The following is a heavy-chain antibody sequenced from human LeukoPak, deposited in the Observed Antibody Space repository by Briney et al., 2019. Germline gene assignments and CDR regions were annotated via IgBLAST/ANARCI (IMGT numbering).Heavy chain of an antibody. D-gene: IGHD2-2*01. Sequence: KPGGSLRLSGAASGFTFSNAWMSWVRQAPGKGLEWVGRIKSKTDGGTTDYAAPVKGRFTISRDDSKNTLYLQMNSLKTEDTAVYYCTTDQQGYCSSTSCSPPYDYWGQGTLVTVSS. J-gene: IGHJ4*02. CDR3: TTDQQGYCSSTSCSPPYDY. CDR2: IKSKTDGGTT. V-gene: IGHV3-15*01. CDR1: GFTFSNAW.